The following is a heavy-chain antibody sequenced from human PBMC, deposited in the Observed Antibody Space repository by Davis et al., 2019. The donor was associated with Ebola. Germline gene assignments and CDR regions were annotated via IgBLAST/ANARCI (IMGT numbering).Heavy chain of an antibody. CDR3: AKAFYSATYVWGSYRFDY. D-gene: IGHD3-16*02. J-gene: IGHJ4*02. V-gene: IGHV3-23*01. Sequence: GGSLRLSCAASGFTFSSYAMSWVRQAPGKGLEWVSAISGSGGSTYYADSVKGRFTISRDNSKNTLYLQMNSLRAEDTAVYYCAKAFYSATYVWGSYRFDYWGQGTLVTVSS. CDR2: ISGSGGST. CDR1: GFTFSSYA.